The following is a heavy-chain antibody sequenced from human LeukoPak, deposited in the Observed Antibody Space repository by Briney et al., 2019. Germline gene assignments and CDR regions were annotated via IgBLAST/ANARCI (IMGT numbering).Heavy chain of an antibody. V-gene: IGHV1-3*04. CDR3: ARDDCGDTCYPGGY. CDR1: GYIFTKYV. D-gene: IGHD2-21*01. CDR2: IKTGNGDT. J-gene: IGHJ4*02. Sequence: ASVKVSCKASGYIFTKYVVHWVRQAPGQRPEWMGWIKTGNGDTKYSQNFQDRLTITRDTSASTVYMELSSLTSEDTALYYCARDDCGDTCYPGGYWGQGTLVTVSS.